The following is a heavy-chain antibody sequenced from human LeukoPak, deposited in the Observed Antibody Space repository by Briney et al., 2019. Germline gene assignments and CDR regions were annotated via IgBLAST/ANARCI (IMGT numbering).Heavy chain of an antibody. J-gene: IGHJ4*02. Sequence: PGGSLRLSCAASGFTFDDYGMSWVRQAPGKGLEWVSGINWNGGSTGYADSVKGRFTISRDNAKNSLYLQMNSLRAEDTALYYCARDLGHYYYGSGSSHWGQGTLVTVSS. CDR3: ARDLGHYYYGSGSSH. CDR1: GFTFDDYG. D-gene: IGHD3-10*01. V-gene: IGHV3-20*04. CDR2: INWNGGST.